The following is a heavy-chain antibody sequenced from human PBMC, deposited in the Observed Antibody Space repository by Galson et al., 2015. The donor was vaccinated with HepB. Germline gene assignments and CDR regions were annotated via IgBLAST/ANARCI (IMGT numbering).Heavy chain of an antibody. Sequence: SLRLSCAASGFTFSSYGMHWVRQAPGKGLEWVAVIWYDGSNKYYADSVKGRFTISRDNSKNTLYLQMNSLRAEDTAVYYCARDGGYYDILTGYRTNNWFDPWGQGTLVTVSS. D-gene: IGHD3-9*01. V-gene: IGHV3-33*08. J-gene: IGHJ5*02. CDR1: GFTFSSYG. CDR2: IWYDGSNK. CDR3: ARDGGYYDILTGYRTNNWFDP.